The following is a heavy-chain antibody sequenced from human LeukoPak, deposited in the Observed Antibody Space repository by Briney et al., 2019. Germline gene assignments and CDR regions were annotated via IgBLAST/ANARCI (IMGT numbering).Heavy chain of an antibody. CDR2: INSDGSST. CDR1: GFTFSSYW. CDR3: ARSRITMIVGEDAFDI. Sequence: PGGSLRLSCAASGFTFSSYWMHWVRQAPGKGLVWVSRINSDGSSTSYADSVKGRFTISRDNSKNTLYLQMNSLRAEDTAVYYCARSRITMIVGEDAFDIWGQGTMVTVSS. D-gene: IGHD3-22*01. V-gene: IGHV3-74*01. J-gene: IGHJ3*02.